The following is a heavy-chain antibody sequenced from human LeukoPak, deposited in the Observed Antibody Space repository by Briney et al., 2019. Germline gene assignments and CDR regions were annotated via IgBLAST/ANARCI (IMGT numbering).Heavy chain of an antibody. CDR3: ARDQGSMIVERTTNWYFDL. Sequence: PGGSLTLSCAASAFTFSNYWMSWVRQAPGKGLEWVANINQDGSEIYYVDSVKGRFTIFRDNAKNSLYLQINSLRAEDTAVYYCARDQGSMIVERTTNWYFDLWGRGTLVTVSS. V-gene: IGHV3-7*01. CDR1: AFTFSNYW. J-gene: IGHJ2*01. D-gene: IGHD3-22*01. CDR2: INQDGSEI.